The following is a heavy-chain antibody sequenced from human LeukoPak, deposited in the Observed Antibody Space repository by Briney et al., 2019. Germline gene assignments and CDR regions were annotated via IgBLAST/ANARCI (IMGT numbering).Heavy chain of an antibody. CDR2: INHSGST. CDR1: GGSFSGYY. J-gene: IGHJ3*02. CDR3: AREAYYDSSGRFEGAFDI. Sequence: SGTLSLTCAVYGGSFSGYYWSWIRQPPGKGLEWIGEINHSGSTNYNPSLKSPVTISVDTSKNQFSLKLNSVTAADTAVYYCAREAYYDSSGRFEGAFDIWGQGTMVTVSS. V-gene: IGHV4-34*01. D-gene: IGHD3-22*01.